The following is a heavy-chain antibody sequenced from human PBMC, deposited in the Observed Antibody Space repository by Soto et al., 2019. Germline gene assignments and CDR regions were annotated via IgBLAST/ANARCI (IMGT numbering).Heavy chain of an antibody. D-gene: IGHD4-4*01. CDR2: INHSGST. CDR3: AKGKITVTGGRDY. V-gene: IGHV4-34*01. CDR1: GGSLSGYY. J-gene: IGHJ4*02. Sequence: QVQLQQWGAGLLKPSETLSLTCAVYGGSLSGYYWSWIRQSPGKGLEWIGEINHSGSTNYNPSLKSRVSVSVDTSKNQFALDRGSVTAADTAIYYCAKGKITVTGGRDYGGQGTLVTVSS.